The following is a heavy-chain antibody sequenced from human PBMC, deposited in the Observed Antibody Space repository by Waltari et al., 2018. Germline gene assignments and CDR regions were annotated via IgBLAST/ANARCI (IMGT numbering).Heavy chain of an antibody. CDR3: AKADFSDPFWYFDL. J-gene: IGHJ2*01. D-gene: IGHD2-21*01. CDR2: MTADGRSR. CDR1: GFSFSQYR. Sequence: EVQLLESGGGLVQPGGSRRLSCAASGFSFSQYRRAWVRQAPGNGLGGVPTMTADGRSRNSADSVKGRFTIARDNSQNTLDLQMNTLRAEDTAVYFCAKADFSDPFWYFDLWGRGTLVTVSA. V-gene: IGHV3-23*01.